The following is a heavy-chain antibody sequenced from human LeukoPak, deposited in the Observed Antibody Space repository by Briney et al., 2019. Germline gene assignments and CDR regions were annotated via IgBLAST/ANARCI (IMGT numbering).Heavy chain of an antibody. D-gene: IGHD3-9*01. CDR3: ARDLKDYDILTGNWFDP. Sequence: ASVKVSCKASGYTFTSYYMHWVRQAPGQGLEWMGWISAYNGNTNYAQKLQGRVTMTTDTSTSTAYMELRSLRSDDTAVYYCARDLKDYDILTGNWFDPWGQGTLVTVSS. CDR1: GYTFTSYY. V-gene: IGHV1-18*04. CDR2: ISAYNGNT. J-gene: IGHJ5*02.